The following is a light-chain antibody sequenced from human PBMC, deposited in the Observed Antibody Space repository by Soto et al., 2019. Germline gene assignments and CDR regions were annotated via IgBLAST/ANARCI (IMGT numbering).Light chain of an antibody. Sequence: EIVLTQSPGTLSLSPGERATLSCRASQSVGSSWLAWYQQKPGQAPRLLIYSTSSRATGIPDRFSGSGSGTDFTLTISRLEPEDFAVYYCQQYDSSLWTFGQGTKVDIK. V-gene: IGKV3-20*01. CDR1: QSVGSSW. CDR3: QQYDSSLWT. CDR2: STS. J-gene: IGKJ1*01.